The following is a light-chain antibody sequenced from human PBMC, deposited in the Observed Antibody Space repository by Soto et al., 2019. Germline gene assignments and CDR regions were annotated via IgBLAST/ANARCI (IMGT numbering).Light chain of an antibody. CDR3: QQRSNWPPT. CDR1: QSVSTY. J-gene: IGKJ3*01. Sequence: EIVLTQSPATLSLSPGERATLSCRASQSVSTYLAWYRQKPGQTPRLLIYDASDRATGIPARFSGTGSVTDFTLTISSLEPEDFAVYYCQQRSNWPPTFXPGT. V-gene: IGKV3-11*01. CDR2: DAS.